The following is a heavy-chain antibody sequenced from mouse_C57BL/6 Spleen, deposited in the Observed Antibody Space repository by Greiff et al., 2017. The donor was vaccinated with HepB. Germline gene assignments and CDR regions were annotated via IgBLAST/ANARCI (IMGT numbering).Heavy chain of an antibody. D-gene: IGHD2-10*01. CDR2: ISDGGSYT. CDR3: ARRAYRTWFAY. V-gene: IGHV5-4*03. J-gene: IGHJ3*01. CDR1: GFTFSSYA. Sequence: DVMLVESGGGLVKPGGSLKLSCAASGFTFSSYAMSWVRQTPEKRLEWVATISDGGSYTYYPDNVKGRFTISRDNAKNNLYLQMSHLKSEDTAMYYCARRAYRTWFAYWGQGTLVTVSA.